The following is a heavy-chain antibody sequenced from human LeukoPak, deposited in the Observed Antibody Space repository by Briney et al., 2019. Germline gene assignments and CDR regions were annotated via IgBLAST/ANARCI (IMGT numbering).Heavy chain of an antibody. CDR2: IYYSGST. D-gene: IGHD5-24*01. V-gene: IGHV4-39*01. J-gene: IGHJ6*03. CDR1: GGSISSNSYY. Sequence: SETLSLTCTVSGGSISSNSYYWGWIRQPPGKGLEWIGSIYYSGSTYYNPSLKSRVTISVDTSKNQFSLKLSSVTAADTAVYYCASGRDGYNIYYYYYMDVWGKGTTVTVSS. CDR3: ASGRDGYNIYYYYYMDV.